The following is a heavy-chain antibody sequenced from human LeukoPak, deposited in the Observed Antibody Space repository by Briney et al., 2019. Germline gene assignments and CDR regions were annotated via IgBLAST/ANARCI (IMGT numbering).Heavy chain of an antibody. J-gene: IGHJ4*02. D-gene: IGHD3-9*01. V-gene: IGHV3-48*03. CDR2: ISSSGSTI. CDR3: ARNYYDILTGREPFDY. CDR1: GFTFSSYE. Sequence: GGSLRLSCAASGFTFSSYEMNWVRQAPGKGLEWVSYISSSGSTIYYADSVKGRFTISRDNAKNSLYLQTNSLRAEDTAVYYCARNYYDILTGREPFDYWGQGTLVTVSS.